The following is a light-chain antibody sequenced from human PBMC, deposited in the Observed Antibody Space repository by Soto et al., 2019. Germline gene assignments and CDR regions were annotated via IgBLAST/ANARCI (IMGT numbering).Light chain of an antibody. J-gene: IGKJ3*01. Sequence: DIQMTQSPSSLSASVGDRVTITCRASQSMSSYLNWYQQKPGKAPKLLIYAASSLQSGVPSRFSGSGSGTDFTLTISSLQPADFATYYCQQSYSTPLSTFGPGTKVDIK. CDR2: AAS. CDR1: QSMSSY. CDR3: QQSYSTPLST. V-gene: IGKV1-39*01.